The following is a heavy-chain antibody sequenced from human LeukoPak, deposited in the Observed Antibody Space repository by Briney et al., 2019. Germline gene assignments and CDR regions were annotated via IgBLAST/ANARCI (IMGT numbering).Heavy chain of an antibody. Sequence: PGGSLRLSCAASGFTFSSYEMNWVRQAPGKGLEWVSYISSSGSTIYYADSVKGRFTISRDNTKNSLYLQMNSLRAEDTAVYYCARGRSIYSSGWADAFDIWGQGTMVTVSS. CDR1: GFTFSSYE. CDR2: ISSSGSTI. V-gene: IGHV3-48*03. J-gene: IGHJ3*02. CDR3: ARGRSIYSSGWADAFDI. D-gene: IGHD6-19*01.